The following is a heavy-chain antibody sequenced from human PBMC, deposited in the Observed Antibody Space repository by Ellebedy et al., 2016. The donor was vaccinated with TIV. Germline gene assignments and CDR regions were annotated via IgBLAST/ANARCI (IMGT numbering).Heavy chain of an antibody. Sequence: ASVKVSCKASGYSFANYIISWVRPAPGQGLEWMAWISAYNGNTKYAKKFQDRVTMTTDTSTTTAYMELRGLSADDTAVYYCARSKGFGELLYFDTWGQGALVTVSS. J-gene: IGHJ4*02. CDR3: ARSKGFGELLYFDT. D-gene: IGHD3-10*01. V-gene: IGHV1-18*04. CDR2: ISAYNGNT. CDR1: GYSFANYI.